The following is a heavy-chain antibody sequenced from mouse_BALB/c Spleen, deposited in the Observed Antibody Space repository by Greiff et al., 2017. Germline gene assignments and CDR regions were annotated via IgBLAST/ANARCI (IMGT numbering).Heavy chain of an antibody. Sequence: EVQLVESGGGLVKPGGSLKLSCAASGFTFSSYAMSWVRQTPEKRLEWVASISSGGSTYYPDSVKGRFTISRDNARNILYLQMSSLRSEDTAMYYCARGRSSSYYFDYWGQGTTLTVSS. CDR2: ISSGGST. J-gene: IGHJ2*01. CDR1: GFTFSSYA. V-gene: IGHV5-6-5*01. CDR3: ARGRSSSYYFDY. D-gene: IGHD1-1*01.